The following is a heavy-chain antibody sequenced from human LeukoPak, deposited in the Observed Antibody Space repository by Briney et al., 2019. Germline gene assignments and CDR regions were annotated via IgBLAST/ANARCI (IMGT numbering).Heavy chain of an antibody. CDR1: GFTFSWYW. V-gene: IGHV3-7*01. J-gene: IGHJ4*02. Sequence: GGSLRLSCAASGFTFSWYWMSWVRQAPGKGLEWVANIKEDGSIKYYVDSVKGRLTISRDNAKSSVYLQVNSLRAEDTALYYCAGIGYSSSSIDYWGQGTLVTVSS. CDR3: AGIGYSSSSIDY. D-gene: IGHD6-13*01. CDR2: IKEDGSIK.